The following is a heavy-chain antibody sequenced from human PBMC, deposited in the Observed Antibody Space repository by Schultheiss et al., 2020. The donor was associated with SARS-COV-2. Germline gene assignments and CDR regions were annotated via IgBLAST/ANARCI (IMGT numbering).Heavy chain of an antibody. CDR2: IYSGGST. J-gene: IGHJ5*02. Sequence: GGSLRLSCTVSGFSFATYAMSWVRQAPGKGLEWVSVIYSGGSTYYADSVKGRFTISRDNSKNTLYLQMNSLRAEDTAVYYCAKESREWELLSWFDPWGQGTLVTVSS. CDR1: GFSFATYA. D-gene: IGHD1-26*01. V-gene: IGHV3-23*03. CDR3: AKESREWELLSWFDP.